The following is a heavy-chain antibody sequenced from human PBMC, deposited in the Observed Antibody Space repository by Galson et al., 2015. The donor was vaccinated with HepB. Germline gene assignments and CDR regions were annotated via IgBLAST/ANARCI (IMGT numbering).Heavy chain of an antibody. CDR1: GFTFSNSA. V-gene: IGHV3-30-3*01. CDR3: ARDSYDILTGYYDPDYYYYYYMDV. CDR2: ISYDGSNK. Sequence: SLRLSCAVSGFTFSNSAMHWVRQAPGKGLEWVAVISYDGSNKYYADSVKGRFTISRDNSKNTLYLQMNSLRAEDTAVYYCARDSYDILTGYYDPDYYYYYYMDVWGKGTTVTVSS. D-gene: IGHD3-9*01. J-gene: IGHJ6*03.